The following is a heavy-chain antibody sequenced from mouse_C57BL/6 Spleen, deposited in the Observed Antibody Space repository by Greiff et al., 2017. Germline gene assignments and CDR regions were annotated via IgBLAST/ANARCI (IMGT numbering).Heavy chain of an antibody. Sequence: QVQLQQPGAELVMPGASVKLSCKASGYTFTSYWMHWVKQRPGQGLEWIGEIDPSDSYTNYNQKFKGKSTLTVDKSSSPAYMQLSSLTSEDSAVYYCARGTSSSYAMDYWGQGTSVTVSS. CDR2: IDPSDSYT. CDR3: ARGTSSSYAMDY. V-gene: IGHV1-69*01. D-gene: IGHD1-1*01. CDR1: GYTFTSYW. J-gene: IGHJ4*01.